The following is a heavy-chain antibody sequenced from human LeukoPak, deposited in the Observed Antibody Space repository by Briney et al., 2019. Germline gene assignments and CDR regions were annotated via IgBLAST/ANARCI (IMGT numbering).Heavy chain of an antibody. CDR3: AKERLVSGSSSFDY. Sequence: GGSLRLSCAASGFTFDDYAMHWVRQAPGKGLEWVSGISWNSGSIGYADSVKGRFTISRDNAKNSLYLQMNSLRAEDTALYYCAKERLVSGSSSFDYWGQGTLVTVSS. J-gene: IGHJ4*02. CDR2: ISWNSGSI. CDR1: GFTFDDYA. D-gene: IGHD1-26*01. V-gene: IGHV3-9*01.